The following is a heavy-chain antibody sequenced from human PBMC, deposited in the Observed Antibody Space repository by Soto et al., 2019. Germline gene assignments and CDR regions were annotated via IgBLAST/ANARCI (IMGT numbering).Heavy chain of an antibody. J-gene: IGHJ5*02. Sequence: QLQLQESGPGLVKPSETLSLTCTVSGGSISSSSYYWGWIRQAPGKGLEWIGSIYYSGSTYYNPSLKSRVTISVDTSKNQFSLKLSSVTAADTAVYYCARLVPQGIAARTGGNWFDPWGQGTLVTVSS. V-gene: IGHV4-39*01. D-gene: IGHD6-6*01. CDR3: ARLVPQGIAARTGGNWFDP. CDR1: GGSISSSSYY. CDR2: IYYSGST.